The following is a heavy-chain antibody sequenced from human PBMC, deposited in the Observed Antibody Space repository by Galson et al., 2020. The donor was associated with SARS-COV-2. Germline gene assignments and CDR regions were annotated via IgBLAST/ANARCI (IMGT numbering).Heavy chain of an antibody. CDR3: SKKLGLADGYHWRAFDY. CDR1: GFTFSNFA. Sequence: GGSLRLSCAASGFTFSNFALTWVRQAPGKGLEWVSTISGSGGTTYYADSVKGRFTISRDTSKNALYLQMNSPSAEDTAVYYCSKKLGLADGYHWRAFDYWGQGTLVTVSS. J-gene: IGHJ4*02. CDR2: ISGSGGTT. V-gene: IGHV3-23*01. D-gene: IGHD5-12*01.